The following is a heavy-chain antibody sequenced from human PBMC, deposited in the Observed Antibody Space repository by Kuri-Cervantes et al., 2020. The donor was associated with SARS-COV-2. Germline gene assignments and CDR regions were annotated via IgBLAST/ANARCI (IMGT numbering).Heavy chain of an antibody. J-gene: IGHJ6*03. CDR3: AKDVYQYSSGWYCYMDV. CDR1: GFTFSSNE. V-gene: IGHV3-38-3*01. CDR2: ISGGST. D-gene: IGHD6-19*01. Sequence: GESLKISCAASGFTFSSNEMSWVRQAPGKGLEWVSSISGGSTYYADSVKGRFTISRDNSKNTLYLQMNSLRAEDTAVYYCAKDVYQYSSGWYCYMDVWGKGTTVTVSS.